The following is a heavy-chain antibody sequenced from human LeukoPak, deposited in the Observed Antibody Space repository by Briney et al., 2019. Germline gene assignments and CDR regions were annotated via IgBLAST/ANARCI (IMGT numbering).Heavy chain of an antibody. D-gene: IGHD4-17*01. J-gene: IGHJ4*02. CDR3: ARDPPYGSLFDY. V-gene: IGHV1-69*13. Sequence: SVKVSCKASGGTFSSYAISWVRQAPGQGLEWMGGIIPIFGTANYAQKFQGRVTITADESTSTAYMELSSLRSEDTAVYYCARDPPYGSLFDYWGQGTLVTVSS. CDR1: GGTFSSYA. CDR2: IIPIFGTA.